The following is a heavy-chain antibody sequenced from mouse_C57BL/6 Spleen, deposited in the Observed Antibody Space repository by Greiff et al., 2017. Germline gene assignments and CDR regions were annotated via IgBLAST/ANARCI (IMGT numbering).Heavy chain of an antibody. V-gene: IGHV1-9*01. CDR1: GYTFTGYW. J-gene: IGHJ4*01. CDR2: ILPGSGST. Sequence: QVQLQQSGAELMKPGASVKLSCKATGYTFTGYWIEWVKQRPGHGLEWIGEILPGSGSTNYNEKFKGKATFTADTSSNTAYMQLSSLTTEDSAIYYCARPFTTVVAKGYCYAMDYWGQGTSVTVSS. CDR3: ARPFTTVVAKGYCYAMDY. D-gene: IGHD1-1*01.